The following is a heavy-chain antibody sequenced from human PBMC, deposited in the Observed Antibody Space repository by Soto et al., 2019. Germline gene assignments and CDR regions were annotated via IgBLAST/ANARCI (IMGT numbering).Heavy chain of an antibody. CDR2: ISYDGSNK. D-gene: IGHD6-13*01. CDR1: GFTFSSYA. V-gene: IGHV3-30-3*01. Sequence: QVQLVESGGGVVQPGRSLRLSCAASGFTFSSYAMHWVRQAPGKGLEWVAVISYDGSNKYYADSVKGRFTISRDNSKNTRYLQMNSLRAEDTAVYYCAIGAREGRGSSWYMDYWGQGTLVTVSS. CDR3: AIGAREGRGSSWYMDY. J-gene: IGHJ4*02.